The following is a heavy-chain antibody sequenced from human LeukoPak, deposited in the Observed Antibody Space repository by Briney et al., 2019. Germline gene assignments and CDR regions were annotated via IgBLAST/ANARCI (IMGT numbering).Heavy chain of an antibody. CDR1: GCTVTDYY. J-gene: IGHJ4*02. V-gene: IGHV1-2*02. D-gene: IGHD2-2*01. CDR2: INPNSCDT. Sequence: SSVNVSCKASGCTVTDYYLHWVRQAPGQGFEWMGWINPNSCDTNYAQKFQGRVTMTRDTSISTAHMEMSRLRSDDTAVYYCARANFLYCSSTTCLFDYWGRGTLVTVSS. CDR3: ARANFLYCSSTTCLFDY.